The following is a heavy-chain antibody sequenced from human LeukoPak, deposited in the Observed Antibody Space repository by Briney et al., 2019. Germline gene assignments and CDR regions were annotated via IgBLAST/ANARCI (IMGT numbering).Heavy chain of an antibody. CDR3: AKDRHAPGRYCSSTTCFPFDS. V-gene: IGHV3-66*01. CDR1: EFSVGSNY. J-gene: IGHJ5*01. CDR2: IYSGGST. D-gene: IGHD2-2*01. Sequence: GGSLRLSCAASEFSVGSNYMTWVRQAPGKGLEWVSLIYSGGSTYYADSVKGRFTISRDNSKNTLYLQMNSLRAEDTAVYYCAKDRHAPGRYCSSTTCFPFDSWGQGTLVTVSS.